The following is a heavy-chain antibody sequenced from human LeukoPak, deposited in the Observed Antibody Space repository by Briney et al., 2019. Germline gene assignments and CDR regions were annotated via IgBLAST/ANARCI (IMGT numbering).Heavy chain of an antibody. J-gene: IGHJ4*02. V-gene: IGHV4-39*01. CDR1: GGSIGSSSYY. Sequence: SETLSLTCTVSGGSIGSSSYYWGWIRQPPGKGLEWIGSIYYSGSTYYNPSLKSRVTISVDTSKNQFSLKLSSVTAADTAVYYCARVGIAVPFDYWGQGTLVTVSS. CDR3: ARVGIAVPFDY. D-gene: IGHD6-19*01. CDR2: IYYSGST.